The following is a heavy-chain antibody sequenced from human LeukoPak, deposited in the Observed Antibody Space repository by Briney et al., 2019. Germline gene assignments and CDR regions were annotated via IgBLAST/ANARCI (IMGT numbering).Heavy chain of an antibody. J-gene: IGHJ5*02. Sequence: ASVKVSCKASGYRFTSSDINWVRQATGQGLEWMGWINQDSGDTGYAEKFQDRLTIAGDTSITTAYMELTNLKSEDTAVDYCTRGWDLWGQGTLVTVSS. CDR3: TRGWDL. V-gene: IGHV1-8*03. CDR1: GYRFTSSD. CDR2: INQDSGDT.